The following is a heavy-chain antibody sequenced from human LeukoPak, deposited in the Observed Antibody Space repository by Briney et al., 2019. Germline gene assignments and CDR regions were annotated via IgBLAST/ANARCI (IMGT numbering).Heavy chain of an antibody. CDR2: ISYDGSNK. D-gene: IGHD3-22*01. CDR3: AKDLGITMIVVVPPRDAFDI. J-gene: IGHJ3*02. Sequence: GSLRLSCAASGFTFSSYGMHWVRQAPGKGLEWVAVISYDGSNKYYADSVKGRFTISRDNSKNTLYLQMNSLRAEDTAVYYCAKDLGITMIVVVPPRDAFDIWGQGTMVTVSS. V-gene: IGHV3-30*18. CDR1: GFTFSSYG.